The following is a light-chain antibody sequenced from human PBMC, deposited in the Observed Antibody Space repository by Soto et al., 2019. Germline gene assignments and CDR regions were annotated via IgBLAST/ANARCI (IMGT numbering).Light chain of an antibody. J-gene: IGLJ1*01. CDR3: CSYAGSSTPYV. V-gene: IGLV2-23*02. Sequence: ALTQPASVSGSPGQSITISCTGTSSDVGSYNLVSRYQQHPGKAPKLMIYEVSKRPSGVSNRFSGSKSGNTASLTISGLQAEDEADYYCCSYAGSSTPYVFGTGTKVTVL. CDR1: SSDVGSYNL. CDR2: EVS.